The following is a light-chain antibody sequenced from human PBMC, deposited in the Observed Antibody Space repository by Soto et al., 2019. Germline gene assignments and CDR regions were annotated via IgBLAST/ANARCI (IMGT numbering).Light chain of an antibody. CDR1: SSDVGAYNY. CDR3: SSYTTSNTYV. Sequence: QSVLTQPASLSGSPGQSIAISCTGTSSDVGAYNYVSWYQQYPGQAPKLMIYDVTSRPSGVSDRFSGSKSGNTASLTISGLQAEDEADYYCSSYTTSNTYVFGAGTKITVL. J-gene: IGLJ1*01. CDR2: DVT. V-gene: IGLV2-14*03.